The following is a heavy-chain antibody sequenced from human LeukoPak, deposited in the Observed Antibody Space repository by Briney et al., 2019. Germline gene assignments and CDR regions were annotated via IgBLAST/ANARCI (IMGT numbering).Heavy chain of an antibody. CDR2: ISNSGSSK. Sequence: GGSLRLSCVASGFTFSNYDMNWVRQVPGKGLEWVSYISNSGSSKYYVDSVKGRFTISKDNAKNSLYLQMNSLRAEDTAVYYCASLTVTGGSLSDYWGQGTLVTVSS. V-gene: IGHV3-48*03. CDR3: ASLTVTGGSLSDY. D-gene: IGHD2-15*01. CDR1: GFTFSNYD. J-gene: IGHJ4*02.